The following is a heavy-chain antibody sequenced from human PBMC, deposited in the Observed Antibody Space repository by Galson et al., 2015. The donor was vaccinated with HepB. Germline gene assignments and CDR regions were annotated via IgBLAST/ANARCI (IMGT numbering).Heavy chain of an antibody. CDR1: GFTFSSYA. J-gene: IGHJ4*02. D-gene: IGHD3-22*01. CDR3: ANTFYYDTSGPASYYFDD. CDR2: ITGSGDTK. Sequence: SLRLSCAASGFTFSSYAMNWVRQTPGGGLEWVSGITGSGDTKFYGDSVRGRFTISRDNYKNTLYLEMKTVRAEDTAIYFCANTFYYDTSGPASYYFDDWGQGTLVTVSS. V-gene: IGHV3-23*01.